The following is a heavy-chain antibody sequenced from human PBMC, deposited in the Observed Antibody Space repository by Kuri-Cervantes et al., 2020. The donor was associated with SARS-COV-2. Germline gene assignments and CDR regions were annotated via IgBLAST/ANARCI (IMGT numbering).Heavy chain of an antibody. D-gene: IGHD3-3*01. CDR2: ISSSSSYI. CDR3: AKDYRITIFGVVIRSYYYYMDV. CDR1: GFTFSSYS. J-gene: IGHJ6*03. V-gene: IGHV3-21*01. Sequence: GGSLRLSCAASGFTFSSYSMNWVRQAPGKGLEWVSSISSSSSYIYYADSVKGRFTISRDNAKNSLYLQMNSLRAEDTAVYYCAKDYRITIFGVVIRSYYYYMDVWGKGTAVTVSS.